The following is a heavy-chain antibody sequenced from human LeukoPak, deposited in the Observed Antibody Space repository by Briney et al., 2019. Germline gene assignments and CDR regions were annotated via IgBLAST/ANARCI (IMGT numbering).Heavy chain of an antibody. CDR3: ARDPYNGYYGDDYYYYMDV. Sequence: PGRSLRLSCAASGFTFSSYAMHWVRQTPGKGLEWVSSITRDSIYTFYADSVRGRFTISRDNAKNLLSLQMNSLRAEDTAVYYCARDPYNGYYGDDYYYYMDVWGKGTTVTVSS. CDR1: GFTFSSYA. CDR2: ITRDSIYT. J-gene: IGHJ6*03. V-gene: IGHV3-21*01. D-gene: IGHD4-17*01.